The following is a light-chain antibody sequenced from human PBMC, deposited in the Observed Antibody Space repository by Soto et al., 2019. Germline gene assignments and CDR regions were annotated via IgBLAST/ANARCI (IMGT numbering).Light chain of an antibody. Sequence: DIQMTQSPSTLSASVGDRVTITCRASQSISSWLAWYQQKPGKAPKLLIYDASSLRGGVPSRFSGSGSGTEFTLTISSLQPDDFATYYCQQYNTYSTFGQGTKVDI. V-gene: IGKV1-5*01. CDR3: QQYNTYST. CDR2: DAS. J-gene: IGKJ1*01. CDR1: QSISSW.